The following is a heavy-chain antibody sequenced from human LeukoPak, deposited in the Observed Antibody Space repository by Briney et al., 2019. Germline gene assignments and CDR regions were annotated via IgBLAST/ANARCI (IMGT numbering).Heavy chain of an antibody. CDR2: ISSSSSYI. V-gene: IGHV3-21*01. J-gene: IGHJ6*03. CDR1: GFTFSSYS. Sequence: GGSLRLSCAASGFTFSSYSMNWVRQAPGKGLEWVSSISSSSSYIYYADSVKGRFTISRDNAKNSLYLQMNSLRAEDTAVYYCARGEAARPVFFYYYYMDVWGKGTTVTVSS. CDR3: ARGEAARPVFFYYYYMDV. D-gene: IGHD6-6*01.